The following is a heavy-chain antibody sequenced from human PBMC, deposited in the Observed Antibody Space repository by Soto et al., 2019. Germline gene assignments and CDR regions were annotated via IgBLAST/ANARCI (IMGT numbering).Heavy chain of an antibody. CDR2: ISYDGSNK. J-gene: IGHJ4*02. CDR3: ARDPRDYDSRANEYYFDY. Sequence: PGGSLRLSCAASGFTFSSYAMHWVRQAPGKGLEWVAVISYDGSNKYYADSVKGRFTISRDNSKNTLYLQMNSLRAEDTAVYYCARDPRDYDSRANEYYFDYWGQGTLVTVSS. CDR1: GFTFSSYA. V-gene: IGHV3-30-3*01. D-gene: IGHD3-22*01.